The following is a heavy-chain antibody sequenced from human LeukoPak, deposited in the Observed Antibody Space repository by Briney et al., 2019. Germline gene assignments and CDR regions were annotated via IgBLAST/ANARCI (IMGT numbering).Heavy chain of an antibody. V-gene: IGHV1-69*13. CDR2: IIPIFGTA. Sequence: VASVKVPCKASGGTFSSYAISWVRQAPGQGLEWMGGIIPIFGTANYAQKFQGRVTITADESTSTAYMELSSLRSEDAAVYYCALYGSGSYYQIDYWGQGTLVTVSS. D-gene: IGHD3-10*01. CDR1: GGTFSSYA. CDR3: ALYGSGSYYQIDY. J-gene: IGHJ4*02.